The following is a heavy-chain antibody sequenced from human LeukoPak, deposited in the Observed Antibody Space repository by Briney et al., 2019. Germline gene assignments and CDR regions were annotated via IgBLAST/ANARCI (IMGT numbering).Heavy chain of an antibody. Sequence: GGSLRLSCAASGFTFSSYAMHWVRQAPGKGLEWVAVISYDGSNKYYADSVKGRFTISRDNSKNTLYLQMNSLRAEDTAVYYCAKDPGYYGSGTYPTLFDYWGQGTLVTVSS. D-gene: IGHD3-10*01. CDR1: GFTFSSYA. CDR3: AKDPGYYGSGTYPTLFDY. CDR2: ISYDGSNK. V-gene: IGHV3-30-3*01. J-gene: IGHJ4*02.